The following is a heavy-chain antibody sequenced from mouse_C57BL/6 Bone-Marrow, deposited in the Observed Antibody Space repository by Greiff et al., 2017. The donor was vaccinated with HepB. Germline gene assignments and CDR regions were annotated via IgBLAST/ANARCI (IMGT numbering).Heavy chain of an antibody. CDR1: GFSLTSYG. J-gene: IGHJ3*01. V-gene: IGHV2-2*01. Sequence: QVQLQQSGPGLVQPSQSLSITCTVSGFSLTSYGVHWVRQSPGKGLEWLGVIWSGGSTDYNAAFISRLSISKDNSKSQVFFKMNSLQADDTAIYYCARYSNYFAWFAYWGQGTLVTVSA. CDR2: IWSGGST. D-gene: IGHD2-5*01. CDR3: ARYSNYFAWFAY.